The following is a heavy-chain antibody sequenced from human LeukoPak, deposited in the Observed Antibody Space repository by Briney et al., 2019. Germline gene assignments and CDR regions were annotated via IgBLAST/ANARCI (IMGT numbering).Heavy chain of an antibody. V-gene: IGHV3-30*03. D-gene: IGHD5-12*01. CDR1: GFTFSDYY. CDR3: ARGVKRDSGYDLGLYYYYMDV. J-gene: IGHJ6*03. Sequence: PGGSLRLSCAASGFTFSDYYMSWIRQAPGKGLEWVAVISYDGSNKYYADSVKGRFTISRDNSKNTLYLQMNSLRAEDTAVYYCARGVKRDSGYDLGLYYYYMDVWGKGTTVTVSS. CDR2: ISYDGSNK.